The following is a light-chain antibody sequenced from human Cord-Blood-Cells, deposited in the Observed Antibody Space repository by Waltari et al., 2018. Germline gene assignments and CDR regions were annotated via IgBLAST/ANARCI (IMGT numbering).Light chain of an antibody. V-gene: IGLV2-14*01. CDR1: SSDVVGYNY. J-gene: IGLJ3*02. Sequence: QSALTQPASVSGSPGQSYPISCTGSSSDVVGYNYVYWYQQHPGKAPKLMIYEVSNRPSGVSNRFSGSKSGNTASLTISGLQAEDEADYYCSSYTSSSTLVFGGGTKLTVL. CDR3: SSYTSSSTLV. CDR2: EVS.